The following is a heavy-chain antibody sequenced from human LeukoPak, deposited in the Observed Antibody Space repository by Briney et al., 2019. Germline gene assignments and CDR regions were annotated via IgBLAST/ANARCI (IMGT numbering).Heavy chain of an antibody. CDR3: ARITVTRFDY. J-gene: IGHJ4*02. D-gene: IGHD4-17*01. V-gene: IGHV3-66*02. Sequence: GSLRLSCPASGFNVSSNYMSWVRQAPGKGLEWVSVIYTGVTTYYKHSVKGRFTISRDNSKNMVYLQMDRLRPDDTAVDYCARITVTRFDYWGLGSLVTVSS. CDR1: GFNVSSNY. CDR2: IYTGVTT.